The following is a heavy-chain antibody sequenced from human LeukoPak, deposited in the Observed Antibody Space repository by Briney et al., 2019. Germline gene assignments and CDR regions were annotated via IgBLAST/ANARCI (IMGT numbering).Heavy chain of an antibody. Sequence: PGGSLRLSCAASGFTFSTYWMTWVRQTPGKGLEWVANIKHDGSEKYYVDSVKGRFTISRDNAKNSLYLQMNSLRAEDTAVYYCAKDRESYQAFPEYFQHWGQGTLVTVSS. D-gene: IGHD1-26*01. CDR1: GFTFSTYW. V-gene: IGHV3-7*01. CDR2: IKHDGSEK. CDR3: AKDRESYQAFPEYFQH. J-gene: IGHJ1*01.